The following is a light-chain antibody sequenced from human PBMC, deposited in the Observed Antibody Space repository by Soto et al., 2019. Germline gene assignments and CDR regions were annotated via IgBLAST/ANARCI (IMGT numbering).Light chain of an antibody. J-gene: IGKJ2*01. V-gene: IGKV1-39*01. CDR2: GTS. CDR3: QQSYSAPRT. CDR1: QSIGNY. Sequence: DIQMTQSPSSLPASVGDRISITCRASQSIGNYLSWYQQKPGKAPKLLIYGTSNVQSGVPSRFSGSGSETGFTLTISCLQREDFATYYCQQSYSAPRTFGQGTKVDIK.